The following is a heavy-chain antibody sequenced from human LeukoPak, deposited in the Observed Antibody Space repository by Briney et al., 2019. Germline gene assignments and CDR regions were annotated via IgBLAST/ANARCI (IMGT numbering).Heavy chain of an antibody. Sequence: PGGSLRLSCAASGFSFSTSWMSWVRQAPGKGLEWVANIKQDGSETYYVDSVKGRFSISRDNAKNSLYLQMNSLRAGDTAVYYCATGYGDTYAFDTWGQGTVVTVSS. J-gene: IGHJ3*02. CDR1: GFSFSTSW. D-gene: IGHD4-17*01. CDR3: ATGYGDTYAFDT. CDR2: IKQDGSET. V-gene: IGHV3-7*01.